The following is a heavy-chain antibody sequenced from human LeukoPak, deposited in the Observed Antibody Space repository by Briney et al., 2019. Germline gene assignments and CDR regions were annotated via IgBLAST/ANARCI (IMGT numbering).Heavy chain of an antibody. CDR1: GYTFTSYD. J-gene: IGHJ6*03. CDR3: ARGDIVVVPAAKGPYYYYMDV. D-gene: IGHD2-2*01. Sequence: ASVKVSCKASGYTFTSYDINWVRQATGQGLEWMGWMNPNSGNTGYAQKFQGRVTMTRNTSISTAYMELSSLRSEDTAVYYCARGDIVVVPAAKGPYYYYMDVWGKGTTVTISS. V-gene: IGHV1-8*01. CDR2: MNPNSGNT.